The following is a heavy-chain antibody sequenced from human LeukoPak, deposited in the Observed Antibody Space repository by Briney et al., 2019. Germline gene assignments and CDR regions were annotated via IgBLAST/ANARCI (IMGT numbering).Heavy chain of an antibody. CDR2: IYYSGST. V-gene: IGHV4-39*01. Sequence: PSETLSLTCSVSGGSITYSHYYWGWVRQPPGKGLEWIGGIYYSGSTYYNPSLKSRVTISVDTSRNEFSLRLSSVTAADTALYFCARQSGSYGGILDNWGQGILGTVSS. J-gene: IGHJ4*02. D-gene: IGHD1-26*01. CDR3: ARQSGSYGGILDN. CDR1: GGSITYSHYY.